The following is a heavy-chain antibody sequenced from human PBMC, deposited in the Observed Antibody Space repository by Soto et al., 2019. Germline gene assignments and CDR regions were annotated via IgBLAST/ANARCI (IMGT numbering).Heavy chain of an antibody. J-gene: IGHJ2*01. CDR2: ISWNSGAI. D-gene: IGHD6-19*01. V-gene: IGHV3-9*01. Sequence: EVQLVESGGGLVQPGRSLRLSCAVSGFTFEAYAMIWVRQVPGKGLECVSSISWNSGAIDYAASVKGRFTISRDNAKKSLYLEMNSLRVEDTALYYCAKGARSGWPWYFDLWGRGTLVTVSS. CDR1: GFTFEAYA. CDR3: AKGARSGWPWYFDL.